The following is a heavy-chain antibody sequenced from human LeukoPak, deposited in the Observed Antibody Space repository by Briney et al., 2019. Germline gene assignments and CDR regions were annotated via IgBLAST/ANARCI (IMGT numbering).Heavy chain of an antibody. CDR1: GFTFSDYS. CDR2: ISARSSL. D-gene: IGHD3-10*01. J-gene: IGHJ4*02. V-gene: IGHV3-21*04. CDR3: AKDGDYYGSGSYYNGFDY. Sequence: PGGSLRLSCVASGFTFSDYSMSWVRQAPGKGLEWASSISARSSLYYADSVKGRFTISRDNSKNTLYLQMNSLRAEDTAVYYCAKDGDYYGSGSYYNGFDYWGQGTLVTVSS.